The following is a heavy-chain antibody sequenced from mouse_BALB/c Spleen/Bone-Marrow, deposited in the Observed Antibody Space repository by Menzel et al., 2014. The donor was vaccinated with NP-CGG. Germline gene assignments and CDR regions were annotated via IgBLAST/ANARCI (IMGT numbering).Heavy chain of an antibody. D-gene: IGHD2-1*01. CDR3: AREKIYGTSLWYLDV. CDR1: GYTFTSSW. J-gene: IGHJ1*01. Sequence: QVHVKQSGSVLVRPGASVKLSCKASGYTFTSSWMHWAKQRPGQGLEWIGEIHPNSGNTNYNEKFKGKATLTVDTSSSTAYVDLSSLTSEASAVYYGAREKIYGTSLWYLDVWGAGTTVPVSS. V-gene: IGHV1S130*01. CDR2: IHPNSGNT.